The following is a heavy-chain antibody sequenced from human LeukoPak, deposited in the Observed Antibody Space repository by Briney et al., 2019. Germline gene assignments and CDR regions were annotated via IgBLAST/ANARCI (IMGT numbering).Heavy chain of an antibody. J-gene: IGHJ4*02. CDR3: AKDQAGG. CDR1: GFIFSNFG. CDR2: VRSDGGEE. Sequence: GGSLRLSCAASGFIFSNFGMHWVRQAPGKGLEWVSFVRSDGGEEYYADSVKGRFTISRDNSKNTLYLQMNSLRLEDTAIYYCAKDQAGGWGQGTLVTVSS. D-gene: IGHD4-23*01. V-gene: IGHV3-30*02.